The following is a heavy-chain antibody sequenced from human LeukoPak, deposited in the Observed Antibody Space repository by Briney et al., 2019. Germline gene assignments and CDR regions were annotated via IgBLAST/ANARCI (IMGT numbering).Heavy chain of an antibody. J-gene: IGHJ4*02. CDR3: ARAGCSSTSCPFDY. V-gene: IGHV1-69*05. CDR1: GGTFSSYA. CDR2: IIPIFGTA. Sequence: AASVKVSCKASGGTFSSYAISWVRQAPGQGLEWMGGIIPIFGTANYAQKFQGRVTITTDESTSTAYMELSSLRSEDTAVYYCARAGCSSTSCPFDYWGQGTLVTVSS. D-gene: IGHD2-2*01.